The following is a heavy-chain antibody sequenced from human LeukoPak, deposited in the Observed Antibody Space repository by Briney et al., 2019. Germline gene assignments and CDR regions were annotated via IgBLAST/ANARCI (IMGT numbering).Heavy chain of an antibody. J-gene: IGHJ5*02. Sequence: SETLSLTCTVSGGSISSYYWSWIRQPAGKGLEWIGRIYTSGSTNYNPSLKSRVTISVDTSKNQFSLKLSSVTAADTAVYYCARHDDILAGTDNWFDPWGQGTLVTVSS. V-gene: IGHV4-4*07. D-gene: IGHD3-9*01. CDR3: ARHDDILAGTDNWFDP. CDR1: GGSISSYY. CDR2: IYTSGST.